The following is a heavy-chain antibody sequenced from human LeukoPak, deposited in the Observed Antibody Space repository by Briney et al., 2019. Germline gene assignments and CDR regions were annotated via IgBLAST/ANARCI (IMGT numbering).Heavy chain of an antibody. CDR3: ARRYDFWSGYPYGMDV. CDR1: GGSISSSSYY. Sequence: PSETLSLTCTVSGGSISSSSYYWGWIRQPPGKGLEWIGSIYYGGSTYYNPSLKSRVTISVDTSKNQFSLKLSSVTAADTAVYYCARRYDFWSGYPYGMDVWGQGTTVTVSS. CDR2: IYYGGST. D-gene: IGHD3-3*01. J-gene: IGHJ6*02. V-gene: IGHV4-39*01.